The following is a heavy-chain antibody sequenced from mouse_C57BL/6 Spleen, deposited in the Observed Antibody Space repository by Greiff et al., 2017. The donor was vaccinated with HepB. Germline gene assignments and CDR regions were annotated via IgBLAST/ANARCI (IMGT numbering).Heavy chain of an antibody. D-gene: IGHD1-1*01. CDR3: ASYYGSSYAWFAY. V-gene: IGHV1-61*01. CDR1: GYTFTSYW. J-gene: IGHJ3*01. Sequence: VQLQQPGAELVRPGSSVKLSCKASGYTFTSYWMDWVKQRPGQGLEWIGNIYPSDSETHYNQKFKDKATLTVDKSSSTAYMQLSSLTSEDSAVYYCASYYGSSYAWFAYWGQGTLVTVSA. CDR2: IYPSDSET.